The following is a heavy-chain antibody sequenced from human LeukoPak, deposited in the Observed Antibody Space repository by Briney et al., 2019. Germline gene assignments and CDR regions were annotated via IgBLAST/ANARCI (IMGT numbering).Heavy chain of an antibody. D-gene: IGHD3-10*01. CDR2: KRYDGSSE. CDR1: GCTFNTDG. CDR3: ARAASGVRQEHYFDK. J-gene: IGHJ4*02. Sequence: GGSLRLSCEASGCTFNTDGMHWVRQAPGKGLEWVALKRYDGSSENYADSVKGRFTISRDNSKNTLYLEMNSLSVEDTAVYHCARAASGVRQEHYFDKWGQGNLVTVSS. V-gene: IGHV3-30*02.